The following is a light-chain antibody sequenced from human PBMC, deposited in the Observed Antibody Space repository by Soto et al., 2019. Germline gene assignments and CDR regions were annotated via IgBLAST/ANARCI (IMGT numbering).Light chain of an antibody. V-gene: IGKV3D-11*02. CDR3: QQRSNWHRLT. J-gene: IGKJ4*01. Sequence: EIVLTQSPATLSLSPGERATLSCRASQSVSSYLAWYQQKPGQAPRLLIYDASNRATGIPARFSGSGPGTDSTLTISSLEPEDFAVYYCQQRSNWHRLTFGGGTKVEIK. CDR2: DAS. CDR1: QSVSSY.